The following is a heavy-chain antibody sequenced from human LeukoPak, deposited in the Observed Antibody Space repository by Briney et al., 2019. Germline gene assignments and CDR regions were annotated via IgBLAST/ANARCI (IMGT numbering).Heavy chain of an antibody. CDR3: ARRGITGTSFPYVLSQMDV. CDR1: GGTFSSYA. J-gene: IGHJ6*04. D-gene: IGHD1/OR15-1a*01. V-gene: IGHV1-69*13. CDR2: IIPIFGTA. Sequence: ASVKVSCKASGGTFSSYAISWVRQAPGQGLEWMGGIIPIFGTANYAQKFQGRVTITADESTSTAYMELSSLRSEDTAVYYCARRGITGTSFPYVLSQMDVWGKGTTVTVSS.